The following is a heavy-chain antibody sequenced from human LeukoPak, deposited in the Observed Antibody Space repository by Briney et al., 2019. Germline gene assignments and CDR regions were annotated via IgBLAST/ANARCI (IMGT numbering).Heavy chain of an antibody. CDR3: ARFTAAAAYYFDY. J-gene: IGHJ4*02. CDR1: GYTFTSYY. CDR2: INPSGGST. V-gene: IGHV1-46*01. Sequence: GASVKVSCKASGYTFTSYYMHWVRQAPGQGLEWMGIINPSGGSTSYAQKFQGRVTMTTDTSTSTAYMELRSLRSDDTAVYYCARFTAAAAYYFDYWGQGTLVTVSS. D-gene: IGHD6-13*01.